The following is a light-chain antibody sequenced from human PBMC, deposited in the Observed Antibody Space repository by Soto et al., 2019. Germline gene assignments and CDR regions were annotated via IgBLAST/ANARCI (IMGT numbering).Light chain of an antibody. CDR1: QSVGSY. J-gene: IGKJ2*01. CDR3: QQRSEYPPTYT. Sequence: ETVLTQSPATLSLSPGERATLSCRASQSVGSYLGWYQQKPGQAPRLLIYDASNRATGIPARFSGSGSGTDFTLTICSLEPEDFAVYYCQQRSEYPPTYTFGQGTKLEIK. CDR2: DAS. V-gene: IGKV3-11*01.